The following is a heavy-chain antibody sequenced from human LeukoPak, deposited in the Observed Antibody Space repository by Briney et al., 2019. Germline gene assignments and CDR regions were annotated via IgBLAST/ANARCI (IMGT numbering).Heavy chain of an antibody. V-gene: IGHV4-61*02. CDR2: VYTNGQT. CDR1: GDSITSGTYY. D-gene: IGHD6-19*01. CDR3: AKNMGRWLVTQTAEYFQN. J-gene: IGHJ1*01. Sequence: SETLSLTCTVSGDSITSGTYYWTWIRQPAGKGLEWIGRVYTNGQTNYRPSLKSRVSISLDTSKNHFSLRLSSVTAADTAVYYCAKNMGRWLVTQTAEYFQNWGQGSLVTVSS.